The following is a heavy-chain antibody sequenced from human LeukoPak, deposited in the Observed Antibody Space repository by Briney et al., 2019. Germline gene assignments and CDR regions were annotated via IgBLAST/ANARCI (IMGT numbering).Heavy chain of an antibody. V-gene: IGHV3-23*01. CDR2: NSDSGLST. J-gene: IGHJ4*02. Sequence: GGSLSLSCAASVFTFSNYAMSWVRQTPGKALEWVTSNSDSGLSTYYADSVRGRFTISRDNSKNPLYLQMNSLRAEDTAVYYCAREYSGSYCLDYWGQGTLVTVSS. D-gene: IGHD1-26*01. CDR3: AREYSGSYCLDY. CDR1: VFTFSNYA.